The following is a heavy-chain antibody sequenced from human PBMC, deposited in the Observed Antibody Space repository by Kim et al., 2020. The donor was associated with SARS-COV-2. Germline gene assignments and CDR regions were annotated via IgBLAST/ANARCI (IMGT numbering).Heavy chain of an antibody. V-gene: IGHV1-2*06. CDR1: GYTFTGYY. J-gene: IGHJ4*02. D-gene: IGHD3-3*01. CDR3: ARAPNYDFWSGYFAEAVKDLDC. Sequence: ASVKVSCKASGYTFTGYYMHWVRQAPGQGLEWMGRINPNSGGTNYAQKFQGRVTMTRDTSISTAYMELSRLRSDDTAVYYCARAPNYDFWSGYFAEAVKDLDCWGQGTLVTVSS. CDR2: INPNSGGT.